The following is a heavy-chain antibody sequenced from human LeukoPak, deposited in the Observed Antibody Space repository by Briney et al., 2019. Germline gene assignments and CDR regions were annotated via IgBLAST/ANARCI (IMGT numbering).Heavy chain of an antibody. V-gene: IGHV4-34*01. CDR1: GGSFSGYY. D-gene: IGHD2-2*01. CDR3: SRGRRGKHIVVVPAPFDY. J-gene: IGHJ4*02. CDR2: INHSGST. Sequence: SETLSLTCAVYGGSFSGYYWSWIRQPPGQGLEWIGEINHSGSTNSNPSLKRRVTITVNTSKNQFSLLLSPVTAADTAVYCCSRGRRGKHIVVVPAPFDYWGQGTRVSVSS.